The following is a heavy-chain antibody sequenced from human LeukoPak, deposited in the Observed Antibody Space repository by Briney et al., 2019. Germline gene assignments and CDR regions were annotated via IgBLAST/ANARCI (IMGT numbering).Heavy chain of an antibody. D-gene: IGHD5-24*01. V-gene: IGHV4-38-2*02. CDR2: IYYSGST. Sequence: SETLSLTCTVSDYSISSGYYWGWIRQPPGKGLEWIGSIYYSGSTYYNPSLKSRVTISVDTSKNQFSLKLSSVTAADTAVYYCARGRRDGYNWYYFDYWGQGTLVTVSS. CDR1: DYSISSGYY. J-gene: IGHJ4*02. CDR3: ARGRRDGYNWYYFDY.